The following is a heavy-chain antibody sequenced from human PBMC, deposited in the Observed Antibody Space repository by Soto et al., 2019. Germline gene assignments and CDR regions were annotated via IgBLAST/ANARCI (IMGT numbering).Heavy chain of an antibody. V-gene: IGHV3-33*01. J-gene: IGHJ4*02. CDR1: GFTFSSYG. Sequence: QVQLVESGGGVVQPGRSLRLSCAASGFTFSSYGMHWVRQAPGKGLEWVAVIWYDGSNKYYADSVKGRFTISRDNSKNTLYLQMNSLRAEDTAVYYCSREDAVAGGGPIDYWGQGTLVTVSS. D-gene: IGHD6-19*01. CDR2: IWYDGSNK. CDR3: SREDAVAGGGPIDY.